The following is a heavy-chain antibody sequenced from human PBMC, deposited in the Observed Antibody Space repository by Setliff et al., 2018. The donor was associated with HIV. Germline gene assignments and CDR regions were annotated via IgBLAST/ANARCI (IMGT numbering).Heavy chain of an antibody. CDR1: GYTFTSYY. Sequence: GASVKVSCKASGYTFTSYYMHWVRQAPGQGLEYMGIINPSDGTTDYTQKFQDRVTMTSDTSTSTVYMELRSLRSEDTAIYYCVKEYHTTATDTRVANYFDYWGQGTLVTVS. J-gene: IGHJ4*02. CDR3: VKEYHTTATDTRVANYFDY. CDR2: INPSDGTT. V-gene: IGHV1-46*01. D-gene: IGHD6-13*01.